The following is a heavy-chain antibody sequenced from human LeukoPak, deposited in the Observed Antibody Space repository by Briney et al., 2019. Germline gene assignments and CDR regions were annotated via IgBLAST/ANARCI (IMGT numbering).Heavy chain of an antibody. Sequence: GRSLRLSCAASGFTFDDYGMSWVRQAPGKGLEWVANIKQDGSEKYYVDSVKGRFTISRDNAKNSLYLQMNSLRAEDTAVYYCARLDYGSGSYYVYYYYYYMDVWGKGTTVTISS. J-gene: IGHJ6*03. CDR3: ARLDYGSGSYYVYYYYYYMDV. CDR2: IKQDGSEK. D-gene: IGHD3-10*01. CDR1: GFTFDDYG. V-gene: IGHV3-7*01.